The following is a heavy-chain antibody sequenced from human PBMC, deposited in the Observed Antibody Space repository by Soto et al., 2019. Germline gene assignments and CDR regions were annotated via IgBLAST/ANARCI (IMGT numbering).Heavy chain of an antibody. CDR3: ARDLASRGIGASDN. J-gene: IGHJ4*02. CDR1: GDSLTTAGYF. Sequence: SLTCNVSGDSLTTAGYFWNWIRQPPGKGLEWIGSIHYSGNTYYSPSLKSRLTLSMDTSDNLVFLRLSSVTAADTAIYYCARDLASRGIGASDNWGQGTQVTVSS. D-gene: IGHD3-10*01. V-gene: IGHV4-31*03. CDR2: IHYSGNT.